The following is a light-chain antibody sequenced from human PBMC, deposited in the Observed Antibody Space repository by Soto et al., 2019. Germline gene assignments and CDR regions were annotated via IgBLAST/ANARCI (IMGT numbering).Light chain of an antibody. Sequence: DIQMTQSPSTLSASIGDRVTITCRASQSISSWLAWYQQKPGKAPKLLIYDASKLESGVPSRFSGSGSGTEFSLAISSLQPDDFVTYFCQQYDSYYLTFGQGTKVEIK. J-gene: IGKJ1*01. CDR3: QQYDSYYLT. V-gene: IGKV1-5*01. CDR1: QSISSW. CDR2: DAS.